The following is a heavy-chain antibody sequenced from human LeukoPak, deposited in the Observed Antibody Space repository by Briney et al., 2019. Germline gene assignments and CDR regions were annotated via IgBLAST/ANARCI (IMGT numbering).Heavy chain of an antibody. CDR2: INPNSGGT. CDR1: GYTFTGYY. J-gene: IGHJ4*02. V-gene: IGHV1-2*02. D-gene: IGHD6-13*01. Sequence: ASVKVSCKASGYTFTGYYMHWVRQAPGQGLEWMGWINPNSGGTNYAQKFQGRVTMTRDTSISTAYMELSRLRSDDTAVYYCAKSVVAAAAGKFDYWGQGTLVTVSS. CDR3: AKSVVAAAAGKFDY.